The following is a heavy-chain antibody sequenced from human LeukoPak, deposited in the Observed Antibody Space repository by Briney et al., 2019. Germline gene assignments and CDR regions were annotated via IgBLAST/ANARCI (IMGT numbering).Heavy chain of an antibody. Sequence: ASVKVSCKASGYTFTGYYMHWVRQAPGQGLEWMGWINPNSGGTNYAQKFRGRVTMTRDTSISTAYMELSRLRSDDTAVYYCARDRGYDSSGYQYYFDYWGQGTLVTVSS. J-gene: IGHJ4*02. CDR3: ARDRGYDSSGYQYYFDY. V-gene: IGHV1-2*02. CDR1: GYTFTGYY. CDR2: INPNSGGT. D-gene: IGHD3-22*01.